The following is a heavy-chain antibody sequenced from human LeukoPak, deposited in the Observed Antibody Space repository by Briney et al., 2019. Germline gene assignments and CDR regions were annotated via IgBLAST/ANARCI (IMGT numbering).Heavy chain of an antibody. V-gene: IGHV4-61*02. CDR2: IYTSGST. D-gene: IGHD2-2*01. Sequence: SETLSLTCTVSGGSISSGSYYWSWIRQPAGKGLEWIGRIYTSGSTNYNPSLKSRVTISVDTSKNQFSLKLSSVTAADTAVYYCARVPGIVVVPAADAFDIWGQGTMVTVPS. CDR1: GGSISSGSYY. CDR3: ARVPGIVVVPAADAFDI. J-gene: IGHJ3*02.